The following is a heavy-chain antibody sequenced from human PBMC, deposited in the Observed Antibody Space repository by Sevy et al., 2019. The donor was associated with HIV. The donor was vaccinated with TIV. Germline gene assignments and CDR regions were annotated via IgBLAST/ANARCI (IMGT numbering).Heavy chain of an antibody. D-gene: IGHD5-12*01. CDR2: ISSSSNYI. V-gene: IGHV3-21*01. CDR1: GFTFSSYS. CDR3: ARDLMGQYSTYDGAGYYGMDV. J-gene: IGHJ6*02. Sequence: GGSLRLSCAASGFTFSSYSMNWVRQGPGKGLEWISSISSSSNYIYYADSVKGRFTISRDNAKNSLYLQMNSLIAEDTAVYYCARDLMGQYSTYDGAGYYGMDVWGQGTTVTVSS.